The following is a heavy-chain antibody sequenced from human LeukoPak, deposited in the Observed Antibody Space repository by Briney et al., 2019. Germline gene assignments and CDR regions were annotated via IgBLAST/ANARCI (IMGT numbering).Heavy chain of an antibody. CDR1: GFTFSSYA. CDR2: ISYDGSNK. V-gene: IGHV3-30*04. J-gene: IGHJ4*02. Sequence: GGSLRLSCAASGFTFSSYAMHWARQAPGKGLEWVAVISYDGSNKYYADSVKGRFTLSRDNSKNTLYLQMNSLRAEDTAVYYCARDSRIRNIAAAGYVYWGQGTLVTVSS. CDR3: ARDSRIRNIAAAGYVY. D-gene: IGHD6-13*01.